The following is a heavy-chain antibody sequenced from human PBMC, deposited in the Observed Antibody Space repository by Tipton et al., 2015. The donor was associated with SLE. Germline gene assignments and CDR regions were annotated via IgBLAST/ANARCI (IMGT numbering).Heavy chain of an antibody. V-gene: IGHV3-48*03. CDR2: ISSSGSTI. J-gene: IGHJ5*02. D-gene: IGHD4-17*01. CDR3: ARAPLYGDLNWFDP. CDR1: GFTFSSYE. Sequence: GSLRLSCAASGFTFSSYEMNWVRQAPGKGLEWVSYISSSGSTIYYADSVKGRFTISRDNAKNSLYLQMNSLRAEDTAVYYCARAPLYGDLNWFDPWGQGTLVTVSS.